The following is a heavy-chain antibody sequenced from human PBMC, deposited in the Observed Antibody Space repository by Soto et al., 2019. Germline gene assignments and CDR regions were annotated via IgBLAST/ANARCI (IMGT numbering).Heavy chain of an antibody. Sequence: QVQLVESGGDLVKPGGSLRLSCAASGYTFSDYYLSWIRQAPGKGLEWISYIDTSSTKIYYADSVKGRFTISRDNGKNSLFLEMNTLRVEDTVVYFFASHYDLWSGYLSPVDYWGQGTMVTVSS. D-gene: IGHD3-3*01. V-gene: IGHV3-11*01. CDR1: GYTFSDYY. CDR2: IDTSSTKI. CDR3: ASHYDLWSGYLSPVDY. J-gene: IGHJ4*02.